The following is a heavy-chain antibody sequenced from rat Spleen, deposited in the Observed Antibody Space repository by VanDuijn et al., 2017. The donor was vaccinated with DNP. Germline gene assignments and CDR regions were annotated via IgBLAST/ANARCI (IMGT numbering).Heavy chain of an antibody. CDR1: GFNFNDNW. J-gene: IGHJ2*01. D-gene: IGHD1-1*01. CDR2: INKESGTI. V-gene: IGHV4-2*01. Sequence: EVKLVESGGGLVQPGKSLKLSCAASGFNFNDNWMGWVRQAPGKGLEWIGEINKESGTIIYSPSLKDKFTISRDNAQNTLYLQMNKLGSEDTATYYCARLLLQWWGGFDYWGQGVMVTVSS. CDR3: ARLLLQWWGGFDY.